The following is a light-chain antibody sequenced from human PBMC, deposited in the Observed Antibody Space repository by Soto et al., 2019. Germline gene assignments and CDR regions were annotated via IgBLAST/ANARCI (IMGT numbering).Light chain of an antibody. V-gene: IGLV1-44*01. J-gene: IGLJ2*01. CDR3: AAGDDSLNGPV. Sequence: QSALTQPPSASGTPGQRVTISCSGNSSNIGSNTVNWYQQLPGTAPKLLIYSNNQRPSGVPDRFSGSKSGTSASLAISGLQCEDEADYYCAAGDDSLNGPVFGGGTKLTVL. CDR1: SSNIGSNT. CDR2: SNN.